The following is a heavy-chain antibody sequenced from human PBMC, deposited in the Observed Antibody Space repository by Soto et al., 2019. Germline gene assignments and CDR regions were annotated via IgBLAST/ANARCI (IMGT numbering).Heavy chain of an antibody. D-gene: IGHD5-12*01. Sequence: ASVKVSCKASGYTFSSYGITWVRQAPGQGPEWMGWINPYIDNTEYAQKFQGRVTMTTDTSTSTAYLELRGLRSDDTAVYYCAKDRGGYGGGRYYYGMDVWGQGTTVTVSS. CDR2: INPYIDNT. CDR1: GYTFSSYG. V-gene: IGHV1-18*01. J-gene: IGHJ6*02. CDR3: AKDRGGYGGGRYYYGMDV.